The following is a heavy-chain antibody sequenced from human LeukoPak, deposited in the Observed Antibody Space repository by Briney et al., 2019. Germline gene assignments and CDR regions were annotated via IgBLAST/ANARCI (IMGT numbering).Heavy chain of an antibody. Sequence: PGGSLRLSCAASGFTFSSYEMNWVRQAPGKGLVWLSRINGDGYSISYADSVKGRFTISRDNAKKMLYLQMNSLRAEDTAMYYCARGEAVAGNDHWGQGIRVTVSS. J-gene: IGHJ4*02. CDR1: GFTFSSYE. V-gene: IGHV3-74*01. CDR2: INGDGYSI. D-gene: IGHD6-19*01. CDR3: ARGEAVAGNDH.